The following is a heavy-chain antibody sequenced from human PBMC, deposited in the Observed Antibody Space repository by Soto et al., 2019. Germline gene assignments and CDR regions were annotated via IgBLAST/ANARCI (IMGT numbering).Heavy chain of an antibody. V-gene: IGHV3-33*08. J-gene: IGHJ4*02. CDR1: GFTFSSYA. Sequence: GGSLRLSCAASGFTFSSYAMSWVRQAPGKGLEWVAVIWYDGSNKYYADSVKGRFTISRDNSKNTLYLQMNSLRAEDTAVYYCARVMRSGGSCFDYWGQGTLVTVSS. D-gene: IGHD2-15*01. CDR2: IWYDGSNK. CDR3: ARVMRSGGSCFDY.